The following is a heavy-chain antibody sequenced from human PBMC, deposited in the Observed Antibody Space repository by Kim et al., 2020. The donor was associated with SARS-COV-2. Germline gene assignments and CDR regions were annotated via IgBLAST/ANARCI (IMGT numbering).Heavy chain of an antibody. CDR2: ISYDGNNK. V-gene: IGHV3-30*18. Sequence: GGSLRLSCAASGFTFSSYGMHWVRQAPGKGLEWVTFISYDGNNKYYADSVKGRFTISRDNSKNTLYLQMNSLRANDTAVYFCAKLPLAEDYDILTGFYSYYGRDVWGQGTTLTVSS. CDR1: GFTFSSYG. J-gene: IGHJ6*02. CDR3: AKLPLAEDYDILTGFYSYYGRDV. D-gene: IGHD3-9*01.